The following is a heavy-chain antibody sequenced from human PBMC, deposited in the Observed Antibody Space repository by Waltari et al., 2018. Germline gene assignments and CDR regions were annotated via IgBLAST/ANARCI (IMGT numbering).Heavy chain of an antibody. J-gene: IGHJ5*02. D-gene: IGHD2-2*01. V-gene: IGHV2-5*01. CDR1: GFSLSTSGVG. Sequence: QITLKESGPTLVKPTQTLTLTCTFSGFSLSTSGVGVGWIRQPPGKALEWLALIYWNDDKRYSPSLKGRLTHTTDTSKNQVFLTMTNMDPVDTATYYCAHRRLPGGIVVVPAAMARESWFDPWGQGTLVTVSS. CDR3: AHRRLPGGIVVVPAAMARESWFDP. CDR2: IYWNDDK.